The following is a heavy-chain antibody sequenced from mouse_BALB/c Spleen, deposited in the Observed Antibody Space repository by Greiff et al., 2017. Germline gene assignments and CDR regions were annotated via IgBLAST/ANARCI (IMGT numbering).Heavy chain of an antibody. CDR1: GFSLTSYG. V-gene: IGHV2-2*02. Sequence: VKVVESGPGLVQPSQSLSITCTVSGFSLTSYGVHWVRQSPGKGLEWLGVIWSGGSTDYNAAFISRLSISKDNSKSQVFFKMNSLQANDTAIYYCARLEDYDYFDYWGQGTTLTVSS. D-gene: IGHD2-4*01. CDR2: IWSGGST. CDR3: ARLEDYDYFDY. J-gene: IGHJ2*01.